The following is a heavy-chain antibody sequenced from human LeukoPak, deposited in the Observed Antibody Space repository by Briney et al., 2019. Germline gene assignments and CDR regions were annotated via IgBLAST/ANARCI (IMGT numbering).Heavy chain of an antibody. J-gene: IGHJ4*02. Sequence: GGSLTLSCATSGFTFSRSAMNWIRQAPGWGLEWVSSISSDSYYIYYGDSVKGRFTISRDNAKHSLFLEINSLRSEDTAVYYCVGARGGGSLDYWGQGTLVTVSS. V-gene: IGHV3-21*01. CDR1: GFTFSRSA. CDR3: VGARGGGSLDY. CDR2: ISSDSYYI. D-gene: IGHD3-16*01.